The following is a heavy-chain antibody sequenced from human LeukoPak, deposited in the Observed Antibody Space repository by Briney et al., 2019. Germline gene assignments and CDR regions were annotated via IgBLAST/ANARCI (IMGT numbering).Heavy chain of an antibody. Sequence: PSETLSLTCTVSGGSISSSSYYWGWIRQPPGKGLEWIGSIYYSGSTYYNPSLKSRVTISVDTSKNQLSLKLSSVTAADTAVYYCARDGGTMVLYYMDVWGKGTTVTISS. V-gene: IGHV4-39*07. J-gene: IGHJ6*03. CDR2: IYYSGST. CDR3: ARDGGTMVLYYMDV. D-gene: IGHD3-10*01. CDR1: GGSISSSSYY.